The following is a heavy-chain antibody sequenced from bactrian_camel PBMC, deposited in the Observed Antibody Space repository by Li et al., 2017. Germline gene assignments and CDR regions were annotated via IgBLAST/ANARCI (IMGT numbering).Heavy chain of an antibody. CDR3: TNHNVGFEY. D-gene: IGHD5*01. CDR1: GFTFSRYD. CDR2: ITTGQGTT. V-gene: IGHV3S40*01. J-gene: IGHJ4*01. Sequence: DVQLVESGGNLVQPGVSLRLSCAASGFTFSRYDMSWVRQAPGKEREGVATITTGQGTTHYLDSVKGRFTISQDHAKNTMYLQVNSLKPEDTAMYYCTNHNVGFEYWGQGTQVTVS.